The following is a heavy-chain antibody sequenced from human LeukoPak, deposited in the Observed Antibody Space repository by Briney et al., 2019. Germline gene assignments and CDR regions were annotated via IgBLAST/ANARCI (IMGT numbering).Heavy chain of an antibody. V-gene: IGHV4-59*02. CDR2: IYHTGST. Sequence: SETLSLTCTSSGGSVSDYYWSWIRQSPGKGLEGIGYIYHTGSTSYSPSLKSRVTISVDTSKNQFSLKLSCVAAADTAVYYCARRRPRHLYGDYRCWFDPWGQGTLVTVSS. CDR1: GGSVSDYY. J-gene: IGHJ5*02. CDR3: ARRRPRHLYGDYRCWFDP. D-gene: IGHD4-17*01.